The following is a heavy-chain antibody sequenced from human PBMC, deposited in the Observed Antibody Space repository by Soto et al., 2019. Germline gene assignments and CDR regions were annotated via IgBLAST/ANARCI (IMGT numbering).Heavy chain of an antibody. CDR2: INHSGST. CDR3: ARDKITGLFVY. J-gene: IGHJ4*02. CDR1: GGSFSGYD. Sequence: SLTCAVYGGSFSGYDWTWIRQPPGTGLEWIGEINHSGSTNYNPSLKSRVTISVDTSKNQFSLKLTSVTAADTAVYYCARDKITGLFVYWGQGTLVTVSS. V-gene: IGHV4-34*01. D-gene: IGHD2-8*02.